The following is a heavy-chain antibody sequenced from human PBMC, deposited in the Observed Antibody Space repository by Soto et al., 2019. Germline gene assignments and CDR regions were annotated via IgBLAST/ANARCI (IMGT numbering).Heavy chain of an antibody. V-gene: IGHV4-4*07. Sequence: QLRLQESGPGLVKPSETLSLICSVTGASTSSDYWSWIRQPAGKGLEWIGRIYITGNTNYNPSLWGRVTLSIDTSRNQFSLKLTSVTAADTAVYYCAKEVSYSNYGVTSNRVDPWGQGTLVTVS. CDR3: AKEVSYSNYGVTSNRVDP. CDR1: GASTSSDY. CDR2: IYITGNT. D-gene: IGHD4-4*01. J-gene: IGHJ5*02.